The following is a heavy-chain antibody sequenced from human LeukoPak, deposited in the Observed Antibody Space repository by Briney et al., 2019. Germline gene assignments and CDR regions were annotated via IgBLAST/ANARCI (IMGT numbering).Heavy chain of an antibody. CDR3: AKETIMFDP. CDR2: ISGSGGST. CDR1: GFTFSSYA. J-gene: IGHJ5*02. Sequence: SGGSLRLSCAASGFTFSSYAMTWVRQAPGKGLEWVAVISGSGGSTYYADSVKGRFTISRDNSKNTLYLQMNSLRAEDTAIYYCAKETIMFDPWGQGTLVTVSS. V-gene: IGHV3-23*01.